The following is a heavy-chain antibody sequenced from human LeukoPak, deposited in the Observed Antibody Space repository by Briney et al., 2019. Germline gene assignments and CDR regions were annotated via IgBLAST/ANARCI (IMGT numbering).Heavy chain of an antibody. CDR2: INPSGGST. CDR1: GYTFTSYY. V-gene: IGHV1-46*01. Sequence: TSVKVSCKASGYTFTSYYMHWVRQAPGQGLEWMGIINPSGGSTSYAQKFQGRATMTRDTSTSTVYMELSSLRSEDTAVYYCARFCSGGSCYRDAPDYYYYGMDVWGQGTTVTVSS. D-gene: IGHD2-15*01. J-gene: IGHJ6*02. CDR3: ARFCSGGSCYRDAPDYYYYGMDV.